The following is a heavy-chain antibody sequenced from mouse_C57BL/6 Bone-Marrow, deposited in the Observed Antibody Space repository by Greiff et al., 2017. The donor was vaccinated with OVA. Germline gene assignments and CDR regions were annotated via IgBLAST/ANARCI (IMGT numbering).Heavy chain of an antibody. CDR1: GYTFTSYW. V-gene: IGHV1-5*01. D-gene: IGHD1-1*01. J-gene: IGHJ2*01. CDR3: TRSLITTVALDD. Sequence: EVQLQESGTVLARPGASVKMSCKTSGYTFTSYWMHWVKQRPGQGLEWIGAIYPGNSDTSYNQKFKGKAKLTAVTSASTAYMELSSLTNEDSAVYYCTRSLITTVALDDWGQGTTLTVSS. CDR2: IYPGNSDT.